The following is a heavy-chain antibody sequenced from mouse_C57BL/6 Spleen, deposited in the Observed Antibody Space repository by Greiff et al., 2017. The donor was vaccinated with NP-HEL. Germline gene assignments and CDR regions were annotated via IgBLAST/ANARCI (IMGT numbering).Heavy chain of an antibody. J-gene: IGHJ2*01. CDR3: ARANTVKRGDY. Sequence: EVQLQESGAELVKPGASVKLSCTASGFNIKDYYMHWVKQRTEQGLEWIGRIDPEDGETKYAPKFQGKATITADTSSNTAYLQRSSLTSEDTAGNYCARANTVKRGDYWGQGTTLTVSS. CDR1: GFNIKDYY. D-gene: IGHD1-1*01. V-gene: IGHV14-2*01. CDR2: IDPEDGET.